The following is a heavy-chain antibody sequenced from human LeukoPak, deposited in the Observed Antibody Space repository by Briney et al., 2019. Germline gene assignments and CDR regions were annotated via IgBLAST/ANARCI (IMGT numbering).Heavy chain of an antibody. CDR2: ISGNGDST. V-gene: IGHV3-23*01. D-gene: IGHD1-1*01. CDR1: GFTFSTYG. CDR3: AKPLNAYNPTSFDY. J-gene: IGHJ4*02. Sequence: GGSLRLSCAASGFTFSTYGVSWVRQAPGKGLEWVSSISGNGDSTYYADSVKGRFTISRDNSKNTLYLQVNSLRAEDTAVYYCAKPLNAYNPTSFDYWGQGTLVTVSS.